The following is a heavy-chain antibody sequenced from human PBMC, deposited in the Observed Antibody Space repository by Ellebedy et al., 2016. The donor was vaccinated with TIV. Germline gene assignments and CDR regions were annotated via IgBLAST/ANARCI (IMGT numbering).Heavy chain of an antibody. Sequence: PGGSLRLSCVGSGFSFSTYATAWVRQTPGKGLEWVSGIYRGGGTTYYADSVKGRFTISRDNSKNTMYLQMKSLRAEDTGIYYCAKDQVGGDGRWVFDLWGQGTMVTVSS. D-gene: IGHD3-16*01. V-gene: IGHV3-23*01. CDR1: GFSFSTYA. J-gene: IGHJ3*01. CDR3: AKDQVGGDGRWVFDL. CDR2: IYRGGGTT.